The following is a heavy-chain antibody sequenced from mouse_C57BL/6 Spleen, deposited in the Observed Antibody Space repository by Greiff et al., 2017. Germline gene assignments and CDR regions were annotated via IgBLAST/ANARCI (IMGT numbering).Heavy chain of an antibody. CDR1: GYTFTSYW. D-gene: IGHD1-1*01. V-gene: IGHV1-50*01. Sequence: QVQLQQPGAELVKPGASVKLSCKASGYTFTSYWMQWVKQRPGQGLEWIGEIDPSDSYTNYNQQFKGKATLTVDTSSSTAYMQLSSLTSEDSAVYYCARRGYGSSSYWYFDVWGTGTTVTVSS. J-gene: IGHJ1*03. CDR3: ARRGYGSSSYWYFDV. CDR2: IDPSDSYT.